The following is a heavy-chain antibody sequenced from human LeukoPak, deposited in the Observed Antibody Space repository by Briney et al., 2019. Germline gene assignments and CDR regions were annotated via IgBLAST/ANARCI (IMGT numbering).Heavy chain of an antibody. CDR1: GGTFSSYA. D-gene: IGHD4-11*01. Sequence: ASVKVSCKASGGTFSSYAISWVRQAPGQGLEWMGRIIPILGIANYAQKFQGRVTITADKSTSTAYMELSSLRSEDTAVYYCARGDRYSNLDYWGQGTLVTVSS. J-gene: IGHJ4*02. V-gene: IGHV1-69*04. CDR3: ARGDRYSNLDY. CDR2: IIPILGIA.